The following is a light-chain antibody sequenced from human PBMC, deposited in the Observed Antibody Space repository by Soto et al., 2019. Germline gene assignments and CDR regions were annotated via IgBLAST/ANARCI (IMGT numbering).Light chain of an antibody. CDR3: QQTYSTPRT. J-gene: IGKJ1*01. CDR2: KAS. Sequence: DIQMTQSPSSLSASVGDRVTITCRASESISNFLSWYQQKPGKAPNLLIYKASSLESGVPSRFSGSGSGSDFTLTINSLQPEDFATYYCQQTYSTPRTFGQGTKVDI. V-gene: IGKV1-39*01. CDR1: ESISNF.